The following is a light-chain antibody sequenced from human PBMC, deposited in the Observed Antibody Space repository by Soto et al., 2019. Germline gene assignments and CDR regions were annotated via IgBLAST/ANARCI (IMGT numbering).Light chain of an antibody. Sequence: EIVLTQSPGTLSLSPGERATLSCRASQSVSSSYLAWYQQKPGQAPRLFIYGASTRATGIPARFSGSGSGTEFTLTISSLQSEDFAVYYCQQYYDWPITFGQGTRLEIK. CDR2: GAS. CDR3: QQYYDWPIT. J-gene: IGKJ5*01. V-gene: IGKV3-15*01. CDR1: QSVSSSY.